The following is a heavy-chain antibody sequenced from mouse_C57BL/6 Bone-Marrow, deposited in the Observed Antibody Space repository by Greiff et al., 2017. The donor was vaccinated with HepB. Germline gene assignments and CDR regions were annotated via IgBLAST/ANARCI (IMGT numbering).Heavy chain of an antibody. CDR3: TRWLLPL. CDR2: IDPENGDT. D-gene: IGHD2-3*01. J-gene: IGHJ3*01. Sequence: EVKLMESGAELVRPGASVKLSCTASGFNIKDDYMHWVKQRPEQGLEWIGWIDPENGDTEYASKFQGKATITADTSSNTAYLQLSSLTSEDTAVYYCTRWLLPLGGQGTLVTVSA. V-gene: IGHV14-4*01. CDR1: GFNIKDDY.